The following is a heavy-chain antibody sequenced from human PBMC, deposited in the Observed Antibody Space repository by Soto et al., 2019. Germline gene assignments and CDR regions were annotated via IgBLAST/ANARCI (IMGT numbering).Heavy chain of an antibody. CDR2: IYYSGST. J-gene: IGHJ3*02. V-gene: IGHV4-39*01. CDR3: ARRSLPRQVVPAAKPTHLYAFDI. CDR1: GGSISSSSYY. D-gene: IGHD2-2*01. Sequence: SETLSLTCTVSGGSISSSSYYWGWIRQPPGKGLEWIGSIYYSGSTYYNPSLKSRVTISVDTSKNQFSLKLSSVTAADTAVYYCARRSLPRQVVPAAKPTHLYAFDIWGQGTMVTVSS.